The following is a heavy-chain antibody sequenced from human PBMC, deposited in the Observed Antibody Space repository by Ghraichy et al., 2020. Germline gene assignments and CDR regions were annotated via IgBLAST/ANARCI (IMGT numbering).Heavy chain of an antibody. J-gene: IGHJ3*02. CDR3: ARHSHYGDYFNDAFDI. V-gene: IGHV3-21*01. D-gene: IGHD4-17*01. CDR1: GFTFSSYS. CDR2: ISSSSSYI. Sequence: GGSLRLSCAASGFTFSSYSMNWVRQAPGKGLEWVSSISSSSSYIYYADSVKGRFTISRDNAKNSLYLQMNSLRAEDTAVYYCARHSHYGDYFNDAFDIWGQGTMVTVSS.